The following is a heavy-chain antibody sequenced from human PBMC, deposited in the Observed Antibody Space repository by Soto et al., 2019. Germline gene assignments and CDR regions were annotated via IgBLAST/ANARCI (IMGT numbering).Heavy chain of an antibody. CDR2: INVDGSTT. CDR1: GFTFTTYW. Sequence: GGSLRLSCEASGFTFTTYWMHWVRQVPGKGLVWVSRINVDGSTTGYVDSVKGRFTISRDNAKNTLYLQMNSLRAEDTAVYYCVIYQYTYGLAVFNYSGQRTPVPVS. J-gene: IGHJ1*01. D-gene: IGHD2-8*02. V-gene: IGHV3-74*01. CDR3: VIYQYTYGLAVFNY.